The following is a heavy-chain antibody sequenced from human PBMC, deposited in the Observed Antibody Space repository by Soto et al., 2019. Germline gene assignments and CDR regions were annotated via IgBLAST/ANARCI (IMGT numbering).Heavy chain of an antibody. CDR3: ATLRTSIAVDSDY. CDR2: INPSGGST. Sequence: ASVKVSCKASGYTFTSYYMHWVRQAPGQGLEWMGIINPSGGSTSYAQKFQGRVTMTRDTSTSTVYMELSSLRSEDTAVYYCATLRTSIAVDSDYWGQGTLVTVS. D-gene: IGHD6-19*01. J-gene: IGHJ4*02. V-gene: IGHV1-46*01. CDR1: GYTFTSYY.